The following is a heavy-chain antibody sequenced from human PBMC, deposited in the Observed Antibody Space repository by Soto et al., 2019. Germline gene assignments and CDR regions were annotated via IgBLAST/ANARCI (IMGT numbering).Heavy chain of an antibody. J-gene: IGHJ4*02. Sequence: QVQLQESGPGLVKPSQTLSLTCTVSGGSISSGGYYWSWIRQHPGKGLEWIGYIYYTGSTYYNPSLKSRVTISVDTSKNQFSLELSSVTAADTAVYYCATLYMVRGVRTIDYWGQGTLVTVSS. D-gene: IGHD3-10*01. CDR3: ATLYMVRGVRTIDY. V-gene: IGHV4-31*03. CDR1: GGSISSGGYY. CDR2: IYYTGST.